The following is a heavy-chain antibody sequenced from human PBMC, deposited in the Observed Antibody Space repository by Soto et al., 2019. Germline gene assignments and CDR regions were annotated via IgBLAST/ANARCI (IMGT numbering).Heavy chain of an antibody. Sequence: GVSLRLSCAASGFSFSTYPMTWVRQAPGKRLEGVSSISGSGGDTYYIDSVKGRFTISRDNSKNTVYLQMNSLRAEDTAVYYCAKILSTVTTYYYGMDVWGQGTTVTVSS. V-gene: IGHV3-23*01. CDR1: GFSFSTYP. D-gene: IGHD4-17*01. J-gene: IGHJ6*02. CDR3: AKILSTVTTYYYGMDV. CDR2: ISGSGGDT.